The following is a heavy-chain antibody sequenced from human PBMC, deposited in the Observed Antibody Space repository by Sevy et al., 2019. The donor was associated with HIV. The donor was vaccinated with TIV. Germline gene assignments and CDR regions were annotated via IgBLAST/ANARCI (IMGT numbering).Heavy chain of an antibody. CDR1: GFSFRETW. J-gene: IGHJ3*02. CDR2: IKSKSDGGTT. D-gene: IGHD3-16*02. Sequence: GGSLRLSCAASGFSFRETWMSWVRQGPGKGLELVGRIKSKSDGGTTDYAAPVKGRFTISRDDSKTTLYLQMNSLKTGDTALYYCTTRGYHGGFDIWGQGTMVTVSS. CDR3: TTRGYHGGFDI. V-gene: IGHV3-15*01.